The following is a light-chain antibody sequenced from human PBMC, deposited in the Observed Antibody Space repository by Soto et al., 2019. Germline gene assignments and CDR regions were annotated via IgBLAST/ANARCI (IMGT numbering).Light chain of an antibody. J-gene: IGKJ4*01. CDR3: LQDHNYPLT. V-gene: IGKV1-6*02. CDR2: AAT. Sequence: AIQMAQSPSSLSASVGDGVTITCRASQGIGNDVEWYQQKPGKAPKLLLYAATTLQSGVPSRFSGTRSGTDFTLTISSLQPEDFATYYCLQDHNYPLTFGGGTKVEIK. CDR1: QGIGND.